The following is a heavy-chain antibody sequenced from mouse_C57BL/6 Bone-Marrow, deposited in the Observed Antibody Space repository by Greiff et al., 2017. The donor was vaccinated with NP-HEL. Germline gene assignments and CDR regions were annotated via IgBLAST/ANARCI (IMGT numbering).Heavy chain of an antibody. D-gene: IGHD1-1*01. J-gene: IGHJ2*01. Sequence: EVKLEESGPGLVKPSQSLSLTCSVTGYSITSGYYWNWIRQFPGNKLEWMGYIRYDGSNNYNPSLKNRISITRDTSKNQFFLKLNSVTTEDTATYYCARGITTVPHFDYWGQGTTLTVSS. V-gene: IGHV3-6*01. CDR2: IRYDGSN. CDR1: GYSITSGYY. CDR3: ARGITTVPHFDY.